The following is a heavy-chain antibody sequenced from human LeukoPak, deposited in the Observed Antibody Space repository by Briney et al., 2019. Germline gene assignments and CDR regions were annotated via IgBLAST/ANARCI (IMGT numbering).Heavy chain of an antibody. J-gene: IGHJ1*01. D-gene: IGHD3-22*01. CDR3: ASGGNSSGYYYVGYFQH. Sequence: SVKVSCKASGGTFSSYAISWVRQAPGQGLEWMGRIIPILGIANYAQKFQGRVTITADKSTSTAYMELSSLRSEDTAVYYCASGGNSSGYYYVGYFQHWGQGTLVTVSS. CDR1: GGTFSSYA. V-gene: IGHV1-69*04. CDR2: IIPILGIA.